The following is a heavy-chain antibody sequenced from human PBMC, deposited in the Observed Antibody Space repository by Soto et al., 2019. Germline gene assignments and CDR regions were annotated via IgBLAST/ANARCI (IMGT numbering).Heavy chain of an antibody. CDR1: GFTVSSSE. V-gene: IGHV3-48*03. J-gene: IGHJ6*02. CDR2: INEDGTTI. CDR3: SRDKGERVAYGTDV. Sequence: HPGGSLRLSCTASGFTVSSSEMNWVRQAPGKGLEWVSYINEDGTTIYADSVKGRFTISRDSAENSLFLQMNSLRADDTAVYYCSRDKGERVAYGTDVWGQGTTVTVSS. D-gene: IGHD3-16*01.